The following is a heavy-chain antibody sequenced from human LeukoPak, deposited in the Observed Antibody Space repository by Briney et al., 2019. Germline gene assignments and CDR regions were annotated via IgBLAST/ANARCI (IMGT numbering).Heavy chain of an antibody. CDR3: ARSRVTIFGVVIIPEYYYYYMDV. CDR1: GGSISSSDYY. CDR2: IYYSGTT. D-gene: IGHD3-3*01. V-gene: IGHV4-39*01. Sequence: SETLSLTCTVSGGSISSSDYYWGWIRQPPGKGLEWIASIYYSGTTHYNPSLKSRVTMSVDTSKNQFSLKLSSVTAADTAVYYCARSRVTIFGVVIIPEYYYYYMDVWGKGTTVTVSS. J-gene: IGHJ6*03.